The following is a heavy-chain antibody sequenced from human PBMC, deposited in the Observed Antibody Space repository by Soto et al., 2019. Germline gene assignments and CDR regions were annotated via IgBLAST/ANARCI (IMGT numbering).Heavy chain of an antibody. CDR1: GGSISSYY. V-gene: IGHV4-59*01. Sequence: TLSLTCTVSGGSISSYYWSWIRQPPGKGLEWTGYIYYSGSTNYNPSLKSRVTISVDTSKNQSSLKLSCVTAADTAVYYCARGGIGGREGADYYYCMHVWAKGTTATVSS. J-gene: IGHJ6*03. CDR3: ARGGIGGREGADYYYCMHV. CDR2: IYYSGST. D-gene: IGHD2-21*01.